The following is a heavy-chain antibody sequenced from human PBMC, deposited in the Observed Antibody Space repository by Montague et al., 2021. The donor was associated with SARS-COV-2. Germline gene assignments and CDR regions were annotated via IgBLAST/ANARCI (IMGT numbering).Heavy chain of an antibody. CDR2: IYYSGST. CDR1: GGPSSSYY. V-gene: IGHV4-59*01. Sequence: SETLSLTCAVSGGPSSSYYWSWIRQPPGKGLEWIGYIYYSGSTNYNPSLKSRVTISVDTSKNQFSLKLSSVTAADTAVYYCARVPRNYDFWSGFSDAFDIWGQGTMVTVSS. CDR3: ARVPRNYDFWSGFSDAFDI. D-gene: IGHD3-3*01. J-gene: IGHJ3*02.